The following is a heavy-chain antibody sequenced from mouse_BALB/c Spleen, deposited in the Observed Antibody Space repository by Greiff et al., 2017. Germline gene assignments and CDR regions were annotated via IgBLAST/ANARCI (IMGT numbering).Heavy chain of an antibody. Sequence: VQLQQSGPELVKPGASVRISCKASGYTFTSYYIHWVKQRPGQGLEWIGWIYPGNVNTKYNEKFKGKATLTADKSSSTAYMQLSSLTSEDSAVYFCARGGVYDGYYFFAYWGQGTLVTVSA. CDR1: GYTFTSYY. CDR2: IYPGNVNT. J-gene: IGHJ3*01. D-gene: IGHD2-3*01. CDR3: ARGGVYDGYYFFAY. V-gene: IGHV1S56*01.